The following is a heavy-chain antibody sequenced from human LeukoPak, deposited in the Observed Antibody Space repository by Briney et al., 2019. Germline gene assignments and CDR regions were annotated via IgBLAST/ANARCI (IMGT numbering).Heavy chain of an antibody. D-gene: IGHD6-19*01. CDR3: ARDRSGAVAGTVYYYYMDV. Sequence: SETLSLTCTVSGGSISSYYWSWIRQPAGKGLEWIGRIYTSGSTNYNPSLKSRVTMSVDTSKNQFSLKLSSVTAADTAAYYCARDRSGAVAGTVYYYYMDVWGKGTTVTVSS. CDR2: IYTSGST. J-gene: IGHJ6*03. V-gene: IGHV4-4*07. CDR1: GGSISSYY.